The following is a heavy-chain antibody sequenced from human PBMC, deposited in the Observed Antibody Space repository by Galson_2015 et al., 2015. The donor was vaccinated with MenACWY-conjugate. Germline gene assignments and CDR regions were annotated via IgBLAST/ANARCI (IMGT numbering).Heavy chain of an antibody. D-gene: IGHD3-16*01. CDR2: IWNDGSNK. CDR1: GFTFSTFG. CDR3: ASSFGTLRQFDY. V-gene: IGHV3-33*08. J-gene: IGHJ4*02. Sequence: SLRLSCAASGFTFSTFGIHWVRQSPGKGLEWVAVIWNDGSNKNYADSVKGRFTISRDNSKNTVYLQMNSLRAEDTAVYSCASSFGTLRQFDYWGQGTLVTVSS.